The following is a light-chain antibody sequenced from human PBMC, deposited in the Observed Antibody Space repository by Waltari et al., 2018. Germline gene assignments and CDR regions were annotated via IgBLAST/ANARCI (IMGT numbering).Light chain of an antibody. CDR2: GAS. CDR3: QNHERLPAT. CDR1: QSISRY. J-gene: IGKJ1*01. Sequence: EVVLTQSQGTLSLSPGERATLFCRASQSISRYLVWYQQRPGQAPRLLIYGASIRAAGIPDRFSGSGSGTDFTLSISRLETEDFAVYYCQNHERLPATFGQGTRVEIK. V-gene: IGKV3-20*01.